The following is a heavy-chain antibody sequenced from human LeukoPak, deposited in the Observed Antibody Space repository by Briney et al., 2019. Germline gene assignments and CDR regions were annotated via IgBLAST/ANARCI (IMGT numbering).Heavy chain of an antibody. V-gene: IGHV4-34*01. J-gene: IGHJ4*02. Sequence: SETLSLTCAVYGGSLSGYYWNWIRQPPGKGLEWIGEIYHDGSTNYNPSLKSRVTIFVDTSNNELALKLTSVTAADTAVYYCARGVSMGLNTYGFCNYWGQGTPVTVSS. D-gene: IGHD3-3*01. CDR2: IYHDGST. CDR3: ARGVSMGLNTYGFCNY. CDR1: GGSLSGYY.